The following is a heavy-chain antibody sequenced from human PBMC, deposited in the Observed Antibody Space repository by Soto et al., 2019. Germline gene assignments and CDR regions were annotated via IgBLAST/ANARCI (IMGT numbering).Heavy chain of an antibody. CDR1: GFTFSDYY. V-gene: IGHV3-11*05. J-gene: IGHJ5*02. CDR3: ARDHYGPGWFDP. D-gene: IGHD3-10*01. Sequence: GGSLRLSCAASGFTFSDYYMNWIRQAPGKGLEWVSYISRSSTYTNYADSVKGRFTISRDNAKNSLYLQMNSLRAEDTAVYYCARDHYGPGWFDPWGQGTLVTVS. CDR2: ISRSSTYT.